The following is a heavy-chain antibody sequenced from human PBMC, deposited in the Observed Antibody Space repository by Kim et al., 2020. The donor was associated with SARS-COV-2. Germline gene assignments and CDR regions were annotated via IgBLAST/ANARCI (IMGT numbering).Heavy chain of an antibody. D-gene: IGHD6-19*01. CDR3: ARGSQWEQWLCYFDY. CDR1: GGSFSGYY. CDR2: INHSGST. V-gene: IGHV4-34*01. Sequence: SETLSLTCAVYGGSFSGYYWSWIRQPPGKGLEWIGEINHSGSTNYNPSLKSRVTISVDTSKNQFSLKLSSVTAADTAVYYCARGSQWEQWLCYFDYWGQGTLVTVSS. J-gene: IGHJ4*02.